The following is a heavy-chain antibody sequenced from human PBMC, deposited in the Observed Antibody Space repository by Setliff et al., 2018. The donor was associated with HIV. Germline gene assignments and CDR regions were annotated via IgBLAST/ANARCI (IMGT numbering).Heavy chain of an antibody. CDR3: ARVPGRDYYDTSGDFDY. D-gene: IGHD3-22*01. CDR2: ISYGGIT. Sequence: SETLSLTCTVSGGSISSSHDFWNWIRQPPGKGLEWIGAISYGGITYYNPSLTSRVTISVDTSKNQFSLKVTSMTAADTAVYYCARVPGRDYYDTSGDFDYWGRGTLVTVSS. V-gene: IGHV4-39*07. CDR1: GGSISSSHDF. J-gene: IGHJ4*02.